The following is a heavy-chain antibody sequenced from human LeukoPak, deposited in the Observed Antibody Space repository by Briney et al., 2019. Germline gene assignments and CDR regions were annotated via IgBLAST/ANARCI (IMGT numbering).Heavy chain of an antibody. CDR1: GGSISSYY. Sequence: SETLSLTCTVSGGSISSYYWSWIRQPAGKGLEWIGRIYTSWSTNYNPSLKRRVTISVDKSKNQFFLKLSSVTTADTAVDYCSRGPPYYGSGSYSYWGPGTLVNVFS. J-gene: IGHJ4*02. D-gene: IGHD3-10*01. V-gene: IGHV4-4*07. CDR2: IYTSWST. CDR3: SRGPPYYGSGSYSY.